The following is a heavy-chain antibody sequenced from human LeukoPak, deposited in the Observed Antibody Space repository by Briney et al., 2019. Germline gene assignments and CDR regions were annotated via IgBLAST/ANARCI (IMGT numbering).Heavy chain of an antibody. D-gene: IGHD2-21*02. J-gene: IGHJ4*02. Sequence: GASVKVSRKASGYTFTSYYMHWVRQAPGQGLEWMGIINPSGGSTSYAQKFQGRVTMTRDTSTSTVYMELSSLRSEDTAVYYCAREVSPIVVVTATTPSGDYWGQGTLVTVSS. CDR1: GYTFTSYY. CDR2: INPSGGST. CDR3: AREVSPIVVVTATTPSGDY. V-gene: IGHV1-46*01.